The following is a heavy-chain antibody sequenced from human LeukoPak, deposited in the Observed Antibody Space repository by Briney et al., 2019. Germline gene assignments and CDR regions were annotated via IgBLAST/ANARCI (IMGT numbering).Heavy chain of an antibody. CDR1: GGTFSSYA. CDR3: ATWVEIVVVPAATRGENWFDP. D-gene: IGHD2-2*01. Sequence: ASAKVSCKASGGTFSSYAISWVRQAPGQGLEWMGGIIPIFGTANYAQKFQGRVTMTEDTSTDTAYMELSSLRSEDTAVYYCATWVEIVVVPAATRGENWFDPWGQGTLVTVSS. J-gene: IGHJ5*02. V-gene: IGHV1-69*06. CDR2: IIPIFGTA.